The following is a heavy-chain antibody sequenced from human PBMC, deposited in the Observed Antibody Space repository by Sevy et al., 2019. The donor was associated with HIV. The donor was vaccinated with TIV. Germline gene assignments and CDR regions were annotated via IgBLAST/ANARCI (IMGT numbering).Heavy chain of an antibody. D-gene: IGHD3-10*01. J-gene: IGHJ3*01. CDR1: GFTFRGYG. Sequence: GGSLRLSCAASGFTFRGYGMHWVRQAPGKGLEWVAFIRYDGTTKYNADSVKGRFTITRDNSKNTLYLQMNSLRPEDTSVYYCAKGLGMVQGALLSEDLWGQGTMVTVSS. V-gene: IGHV3-30*02. CDR2: IRYDGTTK. CDR3: AKGLGMVQGALLSEDL.